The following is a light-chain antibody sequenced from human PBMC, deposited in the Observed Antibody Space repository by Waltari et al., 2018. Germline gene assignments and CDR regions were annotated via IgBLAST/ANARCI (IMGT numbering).Light chain of an antibody. CDR2: EVS. V-gene: IGLV2-14*01. J-gene: IGLJ1*01. Sequence: QSALTQPASVSGSPGQSITISCPGTSRDVGGYNSVSWYQQHPGKAPQLMIYEVSNRPSGVSNRFSGSKSGNTASLTISGLQAEDEADYYCSSYTSSSTLLYVFGTGTKVTVL. CDR1: SRDVGGYNS. CDR3: SSYTSSSTLLYV.